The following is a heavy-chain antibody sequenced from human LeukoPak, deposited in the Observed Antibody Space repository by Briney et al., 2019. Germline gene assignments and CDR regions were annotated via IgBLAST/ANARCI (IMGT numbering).Heavy chain of an antibody. D-gene: IGHD4-23*01. J-gene: IGHJ4*02. CDR1: RFNVNNYW. Sequence: AGRSLRLSCAASRFNVNNYWMHWVRQAPGKGLVWVSRINEDGRVTSYAGSVRGRFTISRDSVENTLHLQMNSLRAEDTAVYYCVKDFGGNSDYWGQGTLVTVSS. V-gene: IGHV3-74*01. CDR2: INEDGRVT. CDR3: VKDFGGNSDY.